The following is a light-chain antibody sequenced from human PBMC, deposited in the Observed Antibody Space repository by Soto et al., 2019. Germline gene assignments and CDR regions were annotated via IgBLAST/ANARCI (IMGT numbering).Light chain of an antibody. CDR1: QSVSSN. CDR3: QQYGSSPIT. Sequence: EIVMTQSPVTLSVSPGERATLSCRASQSVSSNLAWYQQKPGQAPRLLIYAASTRATGIPARFSGSGSGTQFTLTISSLQSEDFAVYYCQQYGSSPITFGQGTRLEIK. CDR2: AAS. V-gene: IGKV3-15*01. J-gene: IGKJ5*01.